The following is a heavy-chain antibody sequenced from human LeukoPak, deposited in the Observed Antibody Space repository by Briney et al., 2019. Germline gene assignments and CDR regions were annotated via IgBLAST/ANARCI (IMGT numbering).Heavy chain of an antibody. CDR3: ARVPGPYSNNYYYYYYMDV. J-gene: IGHJ6*03. D-gene: IGHD4-11*01. CDR2: IIPIFGTA. V-gene: IGHV1-69*05. Sequence: ASVKVSCKASGGTFSSYAISWVRQAPGQGLEWMGGIIPIFGTANYAQKFQGRVTITTDESTSTAYMEPSSLRSEDTVVYYCARVPGPYSNNYYYYYYMDVWGKGTTVTVSS. CDR1: GGTFSSYA.